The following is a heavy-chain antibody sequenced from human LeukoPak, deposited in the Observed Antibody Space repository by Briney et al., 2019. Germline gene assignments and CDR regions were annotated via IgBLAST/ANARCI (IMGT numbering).Heavy chain of an antibody. CDR1: GFTFSRYW. Sequence: GGSLRLSCAASGFTFSRYWMSWVRQAPGKGLEWVANIEQDGGEKNYVDSVKGRFTISRNNAENSLYLQMNSLGAEDTAVYYCSRGNGGNRFDSWGQGTLVTVSS. CDR3: SRGNGGNRFDS. D-gene: IGHD4-23*01. V-gene: IGHV3-7*04. CDR2: IEQDGGEK. J-gene: IGHJ4*02.